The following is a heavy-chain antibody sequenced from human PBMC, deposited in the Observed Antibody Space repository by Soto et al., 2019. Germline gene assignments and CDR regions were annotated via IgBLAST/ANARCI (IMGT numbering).Heavy chain of an antibody. CDR3: ACHTPGSADL. J-gene: IGHJ2*01. CDR2: ISSSSSYT. Sequence: RRLCYAASGFTLSDCYMSGIRLAPGKWLEWVSYISSSSSYTNYADSGKVRFTISRHNAKNSLYLQMNSLRADDTAVYNRACHTPGSADL. CDR1: GFTLSDCY. D-gene: IGHD3-10*01. V-gene: IGHV3-11*03.